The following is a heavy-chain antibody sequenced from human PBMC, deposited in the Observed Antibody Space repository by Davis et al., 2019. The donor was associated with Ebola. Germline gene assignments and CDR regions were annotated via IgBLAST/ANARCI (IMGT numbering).Heavy chain of an antibody. D-gene: IGHD2-15*01. Sequence: GSLRLSCAASGFTFSSYGMHWVRQAPGKGLEWVAVISYDGSNKYYADSVNGRFTISRDYSKNTLYLQMNNLRTEDTAVYYCAKSGDIVVVVAAPIDYWGQGTLVTVSS. J-gene: IGHJ4*02. CDR1: GFTFSSYG. V-gene: IGHV3-30*18. CDR2: ISYDGSNK. CDR3: AKSGDIVVVVAAPIDY.